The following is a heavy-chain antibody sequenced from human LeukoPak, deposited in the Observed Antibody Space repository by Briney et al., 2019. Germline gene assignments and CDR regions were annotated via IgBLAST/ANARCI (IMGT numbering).Heavy chain of an antibody. Sequence: GGSLRLSCAVSGFTFEDYGMSWVRQGPGKGLEWVAGINWNGIIKRYADSVKGRFTISRDNAKNSLYLQMNSLRAEDTALYHCARVRGNYYYYYMDVWGKGTTVTISS. CDR1: GFTFEDYG. D-gene: IGHD1-26*01. CDR3: ARVRGNYYYYYMDV. J-gene: IGHJ6*03. CDR2: INWNGIIK. V-gene: IGHV3-20*01.